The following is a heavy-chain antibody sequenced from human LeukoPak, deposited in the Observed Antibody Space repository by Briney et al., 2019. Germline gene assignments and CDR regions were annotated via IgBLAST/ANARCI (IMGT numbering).Heavy chain of an antibody. D-gene: IGHD3-22*01. CDR3: AKELGSSGYYDY. Sequence: PGGSLRLSCAASGFTFSSYSMNWVRQAPGKGLEWVSSISSSSSYIYYADSVKGRFTISRDNSKNTLYLQMNSLRAEDTAVYYCAKELGSSGYYDYWGQGTLVTVSS. J-gene: IGHJ4*02. CDR2: ISSSSSYI. CDR1: GFTFSSYS. V-gene: IGHV3-21*01.